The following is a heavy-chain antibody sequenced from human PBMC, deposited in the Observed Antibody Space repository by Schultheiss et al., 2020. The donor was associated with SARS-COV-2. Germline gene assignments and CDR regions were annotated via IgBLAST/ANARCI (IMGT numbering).Heavy chain of an antibody. V-gene: IGHV4-34*01. CDR2: INHSGST. J-gene: IGHJ4*02. CDR1: GGSFSGYY. D-gene: IGHD6-6*01. Sequence: GSLRLSCAVYGGSFSGYYWSWIRQPPGKGLEWIGEINHSGSTNYNPSLKSRVTISVDTSKNQFSLKLSSVTAADTAVYYCASGVDSSSPRAFDYWGQGTLVTVSS. CDR3: ASGVDSSSPRAFDY.